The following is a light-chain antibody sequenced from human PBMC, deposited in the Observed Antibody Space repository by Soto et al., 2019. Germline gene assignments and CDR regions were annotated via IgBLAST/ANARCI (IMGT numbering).Light chain of an antibody. CDR1: PHIGYY. CDR2: DAY. CDR3: QQYDSLPLT. Sequence: DIQMTQSPSSLSASVGDRVTITFQASPHIGYYLNWYQQKPGKAPRLLIYDAYNLQTGVPSRFSGSKSGTDFTLTINALQPEDFGTYFCQQYDSLPLTFGGGTKVDIK. V-gene: IGKV1-33*01. J-gene: IGKJ4*01.